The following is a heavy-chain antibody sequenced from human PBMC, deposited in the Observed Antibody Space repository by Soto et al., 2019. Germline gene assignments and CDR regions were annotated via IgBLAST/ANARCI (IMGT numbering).Heavy chain of an antibody. V-gene: IGHV2-5*01. D-gene: IGHD4-17*01. CDR3: AHHMPYGPYTPGFDP. CDR1: GFSLSTSGVG. Sequence: ESRPTLVNPTQTLTLTWTFSGFSLSTSGVGVGWIRQPPGKALEWLALIYWNDDKRYSPSLKSRLTNTKDTSKNQVVLTMTNMDPVDTATYYCAHHMPYGPYTPGFDPWGQGTLVTVAS. CDR2: IYWNDDK. J-gene: IGHJ5*02.